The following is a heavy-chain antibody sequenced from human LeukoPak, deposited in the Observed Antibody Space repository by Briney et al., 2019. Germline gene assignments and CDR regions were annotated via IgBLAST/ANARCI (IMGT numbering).Heavy chain of an antibody. CDR1: GFTFSGYE. D-gene: IGHD1-26*01. Sequence: QPGGSLRLSCAASGFTFSGYEMNWVRQAPGKGLEWVSYISGSGDSIYHADSVKGRFTISRDNAKNSLYLQMNSLRAEDTAVYYCARDGTRGWELDFWGQGTLVTVSS. CDR2: ISGSGDSI. CDR3: ARDGTRGWELDF. V-gene: IGHV3-48*03. J-gene: IGHJ4*02.